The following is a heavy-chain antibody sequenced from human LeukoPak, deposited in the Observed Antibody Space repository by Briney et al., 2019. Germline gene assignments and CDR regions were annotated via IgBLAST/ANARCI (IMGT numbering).Heavy chain of an antibody. D-gene: IGHD1-26*01. CDR2: ISWNSGSI. J-gene: IGHJ4*02. CDR1: GFTFSSSW. Sequence: GGSLRLSCAASGFTFSSSWMHWVRQAPGKGLEWVSGISWNSGSIGYADSVKGRFTISRDNAKNSLYLQMNSLRAEDTALYYCAKDIAPGWELGDLDYWGQGTLVTVSS. CDR3: AKDIAPGWELGDLDY. V-gene: IGHV3-9*01.